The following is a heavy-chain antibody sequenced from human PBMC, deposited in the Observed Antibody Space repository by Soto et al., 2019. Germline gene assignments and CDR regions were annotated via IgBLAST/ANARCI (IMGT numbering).Heavy chain of an antibody. D-gene: IGHD2-15*01. CDR1: GGSFSGYY. V-gene: IGHV4-34*01. CDR3: ARGFPIVVVVAATPFDY. J-gene: IGHJ4*02. Sequence: QVQLQQWGAGLLKPSETLSLTCAVYGGSFSGYYWSWIRQPPGKGLELIGESNHSGSTNYNPSRMSRVRISVDTSKNQFSLKLRYVTAADTAVYYCARGFPIVVVVAATPFDYWGQGTLVTVSS. CDR2: SNHSGST.